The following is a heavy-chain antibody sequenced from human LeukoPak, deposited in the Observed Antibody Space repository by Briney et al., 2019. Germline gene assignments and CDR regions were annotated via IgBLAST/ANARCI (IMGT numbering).Heavy chain of an antibody. V-gene: IGHV4-38-2*02. CDR1: GYSISSGYY. Sequence: SETLPLTCAVSGYSISSGYYWGWIRPPPGKGLEWIGSIYHSGSTYYNPSLKNRVTISVDTSKNQFSLKLSSVTAADTAVYYCARDRSGSYYGHDAFDIWGQGTMVTVSS. J-gene: IGHJ3*02. CDR2: IYHSGST. CDR3: ARDRSGSYYGHDAFDI. D-gene: IGHD1-26*01.